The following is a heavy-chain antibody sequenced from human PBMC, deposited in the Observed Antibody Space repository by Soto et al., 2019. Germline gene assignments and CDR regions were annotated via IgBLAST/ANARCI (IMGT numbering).Heavy chain of an antibody. D-gene: IGHD3-22*01. J-gene: IGHJ4*01. Sequence: GGALRLSCAASGFTFTNAWINWVRHAPGKGLEWVGRIKSKLDGGTTDFAASVKGRFAISRDDSTHMVYLQMTSLKTEDTAIYYCTTDSCMTTIVVRFDYWGHGTLVTVSS. CDR2: IKSKLDGGTT. V-gene: IGHV3-15*07. CDR3: TTDSCMTTIVVRFDY. CDR1: GFTFTNAW.